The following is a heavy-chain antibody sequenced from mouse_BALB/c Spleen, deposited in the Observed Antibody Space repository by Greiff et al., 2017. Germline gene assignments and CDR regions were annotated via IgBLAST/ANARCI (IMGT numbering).Heavy chain of an antibody. Sequence: EGKLMESGGGLVQPGGSRKLSCAASGFTFSSFGMHWVRQAPEKGLEWVAYISSGSSTIYYADTVKGRFTISRDNPKNTLFLQMTSLRSEDTAMYYCARSGGKDAMDYWGQGTSVTVSS. J-gene: IGHJ4*01. V-gene: IGHV5-17*02. CDR3: ARSGGKDAMDY. D-gene: IGHD2-1*01. CDR1: GFTFSSFG. CDR2: ISSGSSTI.